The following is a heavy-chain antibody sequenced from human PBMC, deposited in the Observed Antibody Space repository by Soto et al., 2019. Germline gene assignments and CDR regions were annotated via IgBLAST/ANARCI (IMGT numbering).Heavy chain of an antibody. Sequence: SETLSLTCSVSGGSMSEYFWSWIRQSPGKGLEWIGYIYYLGSTDYNPSLKSRVTISVDTSKRQFSLGLTSVTAADTAVYYCARDGYDGSGSPYPAYWGPGTQVTVSS. J-gene: IGHJ4*02. CDR1: GGSMSEYF. CDR2: IYYLGST. CDR3: ARDGYDGSGSPYPAY. D-gene: IGHD3-10*01. V-gene: IGHV4-59*01.